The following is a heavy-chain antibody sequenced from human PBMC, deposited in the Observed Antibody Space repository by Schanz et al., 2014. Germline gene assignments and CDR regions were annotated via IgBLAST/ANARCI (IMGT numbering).Heavy chain of an antibody. CDR3: ARGSPENMIRGELDY. Sequence: QVQLVQSEAEVKKPGSSVKVSCKASGGTFSSYTISWVRQAPGQGLEWMGIINPIGGSTTYAQKFRGAVTLTTDTSTDTAYLELNSLRSEDTAVYYCARGSPENMIRGELDYWGQGTLVTVSS. D-gene: IGHD3-10*01. CDR1: GGTFSSYT. CDR2: INPIGGST. J-gene: IGHJ4*02. V-gene: IGHV1-69*08.